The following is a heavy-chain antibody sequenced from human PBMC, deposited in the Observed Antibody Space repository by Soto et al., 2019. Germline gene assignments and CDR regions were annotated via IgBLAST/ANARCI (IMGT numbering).Heavy chain of an antibody. CDR2: ILVGSGQT. V-gene: IGHV1-58*01. D-gene: IGHD3-22*01. J-gene: IGHJ4*02. CDR1: GSGLSGYP. Sequence: LLKLSWKASGSGLSGYPGDWVRKDRGQPPEWIGWILVGSGQTNYAQKFQGRVAITRDMSTYTAYLELNSLRSDDTAVYYCAAISSGYYRVFDYWGQGTLVTVSS. CDR3: AAISSGYYRVFDY.